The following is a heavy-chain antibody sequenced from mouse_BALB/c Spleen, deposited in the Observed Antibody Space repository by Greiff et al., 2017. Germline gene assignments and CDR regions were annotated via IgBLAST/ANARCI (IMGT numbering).Heavy chain of an antibody. CDR3: ARGSMGLQGGFAY. CDR1: GFTFSSFG. J-gene: IGHJ3*01. V-gene: IGHV5-17*02. D-gene: IGHD2-4*01. Sequence: EVQLVESGGGLVQPGGSRKLSCAASGFTFSSFGMHWVRQAPEKGLEWVAYISSGSSTIYYADTVKGRFTISRDNPKNTLFLQMTSLRSEDTAMYYCARGSMGLQGGFAYWGQGTLVTVSA. CDR2: ISSGSSTI.